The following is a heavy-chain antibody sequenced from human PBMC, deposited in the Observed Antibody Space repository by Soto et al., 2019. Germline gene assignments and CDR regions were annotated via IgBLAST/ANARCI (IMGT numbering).Heavy chain of an antibody. J-gene: IGHJ3*01. D-gene: IGHD3-22*01. CDR2: IFANDEE. CDR1: GFSLSNARMG. V-gene: IGHV2-26*01. Sequence: QVTLKESGPVLVKPTETLTLTCTVSGFSLSNARMGVSWIRQPPGKALEWLAHIFANDEESYNTSLRSRLTISRDTSKNQVVLTMTNMDPVDTAMYYCARMGDYYDNAGDAFDLWGQGTRVTVSS. CDR3: ARMGDYYDNAGDAFDL.